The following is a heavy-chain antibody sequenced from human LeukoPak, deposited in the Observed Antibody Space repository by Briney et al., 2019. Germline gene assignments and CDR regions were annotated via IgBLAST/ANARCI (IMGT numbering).Heavy chain of an antibody. J-gene: IGHJ6*03. CDR3: ATARYYYYDIEV. CDR2: INPSGGST. CDR1: GYTFTSYH. V-gene: IGHV1-46*01. Sequence: ASVKVSCKDSGYTFTSYHMHWVRQAPGRGLEWMGLINPSGGSTTYAQKFQGRVTITRDTSTSTVYMQLSSLRPADPAMYYFATARYYYYDIEVWGKRATVTVSS.